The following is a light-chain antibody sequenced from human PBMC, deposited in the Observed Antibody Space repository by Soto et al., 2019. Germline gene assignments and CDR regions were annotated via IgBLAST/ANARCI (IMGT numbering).Light chain of an antibody. CDR1: QSVSTN. J-gene: IGKJ5*01. V-gene: IGKV3D-15*01. CDR2: GAS. CDR3: QQYNNWPRT. Sequence: EIVMTQSPATLSVSPGERATLSCRASQSVSTNLAWYQHKPGQAPRLLLYGASSGATGIPARFSGSGSGTEFTFTISSLQSEDFAVYYCQQYNNWPRTFGQGTRLEIK.